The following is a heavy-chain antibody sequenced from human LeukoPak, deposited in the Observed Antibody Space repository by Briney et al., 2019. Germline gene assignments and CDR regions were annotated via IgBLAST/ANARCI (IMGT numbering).Heavy chain of an antibody. CDR1: GVSISSSSYY. D-gene: IGHD5-18*01. Sequence: KPSETLSLTCTVSGVSISSSSYYWGWIRQPPGKGLEWIGSIYYSGSTYYNPSLKSRVTISVDTSKNQFSLKLSSVTAADTAVYYCASRSSGYSYGIDYWGQGTLVTVSS. CDR2: IYYSGST. V-gene: IGHV4-39*07. J-gene: IGHJ4*02. CDR3: ASRSSGYSYGIDY.